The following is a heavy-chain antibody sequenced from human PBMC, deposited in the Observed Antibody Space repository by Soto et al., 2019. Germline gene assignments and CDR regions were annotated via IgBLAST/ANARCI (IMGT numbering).Heavy chain of an antibody. V-gene: IGHV4-30-2*01. D-gene: IGHD1-1*01. J-gene: IGHJ6*02. CDR3: ARDSVQGYGMDV. CDR1: GGSISSGGYS. Sequence: PSETLSLTCAVSGGSISSGGYSWSWIRQPPGKGLEWIGYIYHSGSTYYNPSLKSRVTISVDRSKNQFSLKLSSVTAADTAVYYCARDSVQGYGMDVWGQGTTVTVSS. CDR2: IYHSGST.